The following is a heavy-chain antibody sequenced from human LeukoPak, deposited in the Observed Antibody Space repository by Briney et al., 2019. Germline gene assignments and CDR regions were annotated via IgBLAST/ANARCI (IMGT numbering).Heavy chain of an antibody. V-gene: IGHV3-11*01. D-gene: IGHD3-3*01. CDR1: GFTFSDYY. CDR2: ISSSGSTI. Sequence: GGSLRLPCAPSGFTFSDYYMSGIRQAPGKGREWVSYISSSGSTIYYADSVKGRFTISRDNAKNSLYLQMNSLRAEDTAVYYCAREMWRGFVDYWGQGTLVTVSS. CDR3: AREMWRGFVDY. J-gene: IGHJ4*02.